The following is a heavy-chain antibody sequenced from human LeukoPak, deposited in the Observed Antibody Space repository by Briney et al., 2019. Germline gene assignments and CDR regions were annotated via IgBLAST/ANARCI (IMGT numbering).Heavy chain of an antibody. V-gene: IGHV4-59*01. J-gene: IGHJ4*02. Sequence: SETLSLTCDVSGVSISNYYCTWIRQPPGKGLEWIGHIYDSGSTNYNPSLKSRVTISVDTSKNQFSLKLSSVTAADTAVYYCARAYSSGWYEDYWGQGTLVTVSS. D-gene: IGHD6-19*01. CDR1: GVSISNYY. CDR3: ARAYSSGWYEDY. CDR2: IYDSGST.